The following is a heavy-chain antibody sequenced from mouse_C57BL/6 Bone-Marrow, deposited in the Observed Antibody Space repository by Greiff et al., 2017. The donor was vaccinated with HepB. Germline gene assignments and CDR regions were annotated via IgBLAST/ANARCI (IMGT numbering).Heavy chain of an antibody. J-gene: IGHJ3*01. CDR2: IYPRSGNT. D-gene: IGHD2-1*01. CDR1: GYTFTSYG. V-gene: IGHV1-81*01. Sequence: QVQLKQSGAELARPGASVKLSCKASGYTFTSYGISWVKQRTGQGLEWIGEIYPRSGNTYYNEKFKGKATLTADKSSSTAYMELRNLTSEDSAVYFCARRYYGNAWFAYWGQGTLVTVSA. CDR3: ARRYYGNAWFAY.